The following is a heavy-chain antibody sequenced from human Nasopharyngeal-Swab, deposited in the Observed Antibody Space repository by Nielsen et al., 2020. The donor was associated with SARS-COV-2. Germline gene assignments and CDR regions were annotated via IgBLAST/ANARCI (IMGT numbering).Heavy chain of an antibody. CDR1: GYSFTNYW. V-gene: IGHV5-51*01. D-gene: IGHD3-9*01. J-gene: IGHJ4*02. CDR3: AITRLTPFDY. Sequence: GESLKISCKGSGYSFTNYWIAWVRQLPGKGLEWMGIISPGDFNSKYSPSFQGQVTISADVSITTAYLQWSSLKASDTATYYCAITRLTPFDYWGQGTLVTVSS. CDR2: ISPGDFNS.